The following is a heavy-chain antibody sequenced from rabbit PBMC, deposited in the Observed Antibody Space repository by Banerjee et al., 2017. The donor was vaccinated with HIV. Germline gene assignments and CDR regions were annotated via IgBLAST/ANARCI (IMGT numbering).Heavy chain of an antibody. CDR3: ARSGRNDASYFDL. Sequence: QSVEESGGDLVKPGGTLTLTCKASGFDFSGYYMSWVRQAPGEGLEYIGLINAGSVTWYANWAKGRFTISKTSSTTVTLQMTSLTAADTATYFCARSGRNDASYFDLWGQGTLVTVS. D-gene: IGHD4-2*01. CDR1: GFDFSGYY. V-gene: IGHV1S40*01. CDR2: INAGSVT. J-gene: IGHJ4*01.